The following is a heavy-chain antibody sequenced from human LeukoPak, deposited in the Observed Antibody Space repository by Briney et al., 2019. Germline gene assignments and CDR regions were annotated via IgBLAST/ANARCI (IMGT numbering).Heavy chain of an antibody. D-gene: IGHD1-26*01. J-gene: IGHJ4*02. CDR1: GYTFTSFG. CDR3: ARDQAVGATAGTFDH. CDR2: ISAFNGHT. V-gene: IGHV1-18*01. Sequence: VASVKASCKASGYTFTSFGITWVRQAPGHGLEWMGWISAFNGHTTYAQNLQGRLTMTTDSSTNTAYMELGSLTSDDTAVYYCARDQAVGATAGTFDHWGQGTLVTVSS.